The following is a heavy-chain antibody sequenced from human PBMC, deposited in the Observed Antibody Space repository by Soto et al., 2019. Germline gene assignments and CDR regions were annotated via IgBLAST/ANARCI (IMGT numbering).Heavy chain of an antibody. CDR2: ISGSGGST. V-gene: IGHV3-23*01. CDR1: GFTFSSYA. D-gene: IGHD1-1*01. Sequence: EVQLLESGGGLVQPGGSLRLSCAASGFTFSSYAMSWVRQAPGKGLEWVSAISGSGGSTYYADSVKGRFTISRDNSKNTLYLQMNSLRAEDTAVYYCAKDPLGVVEFFRGMGPFDYWGQVPLVTVSS. J-gene: IGHJ4*02. CDR3: AKDPLGVVEFFRGMGPFDY.